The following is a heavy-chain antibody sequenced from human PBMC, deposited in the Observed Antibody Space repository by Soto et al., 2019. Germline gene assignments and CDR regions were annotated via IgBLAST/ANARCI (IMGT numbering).Heavy chain of an antibody. CDR2: IYYSGST. V-gene: IGHV4-59*01. CDR1: GGSISSYY. J-gene: IGHJ4*02. Sequence: QVQLQESGPGLVKPSETLSLTCTVSGGSISSYYWSWIRQPPGKGLEWIGYIYYSGSTNYNPSLKSRVTTAVDTAKNQFSPKLSSVTAADTAVYDCARSDGRYWGQGTLVTVSS. CDR3: ARSDGRY.